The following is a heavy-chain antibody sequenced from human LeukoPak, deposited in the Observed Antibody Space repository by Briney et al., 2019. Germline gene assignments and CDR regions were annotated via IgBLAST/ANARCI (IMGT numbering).Heavy chain of an antibody. J-gene: IGHJ4*02. V-gene: IGHV3-30*19. Sequence: GGSLRLSCAASGFTFSSYGMHWVRQAPGKGLEWVAVISYDGSNKYYADSVKGRFTTSRDNSKNTLYLQMNSLRAEDTAVYYCAREESSSSLFDYWGQGTLVTVSS. CDR3: AREESSSSLFDY. CDR2: ISYDGSNK. D-gene: IGHD6-13*01. CDR1: GFTFSSYG.